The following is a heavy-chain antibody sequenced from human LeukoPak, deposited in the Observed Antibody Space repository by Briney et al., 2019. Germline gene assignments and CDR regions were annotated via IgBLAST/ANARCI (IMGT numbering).Heavy chain of an antibody. J-gene: IGHJ4*02. V-gene: IGHV1-24*01. D-gene: IGHD6-13*01. CDR3: ATQQLYSSSWYRFDY. CDR2: FDPEDGET. Sequence: GASVKVSCKVSGYTLTELSMHWVRQAPGKGLEWMGGFDPEDGETIYAQKFQGRVTMTEDTSTDTAYMELSSLRSEDTAVYYCATQQLYSSSWYRFDYWGQGTLVTVSS. CDR1: GYTLTELS.